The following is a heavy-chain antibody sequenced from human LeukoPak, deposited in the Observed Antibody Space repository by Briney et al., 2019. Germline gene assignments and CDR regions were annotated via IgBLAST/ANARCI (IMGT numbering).Heavy chain of an antibody. CDR2: INAGSGNT. J-gene: IGHJ3*02. D-gene: IGHD5-12*01. CDR3: ARAQGAYDFAAFDI. V-gene: IGHV1-3*01. CDR1: GYTFSAYA. Sequence: ASVKVSCKASGYTFSAYAIHWVRQAPGQRPEWMGWINAGSGNTKSSQKFQGRVSITRDKSASTAYMELSSLRSEDTAVYYCARAQGAYDFAAFDIRGQGTVVIVSS.